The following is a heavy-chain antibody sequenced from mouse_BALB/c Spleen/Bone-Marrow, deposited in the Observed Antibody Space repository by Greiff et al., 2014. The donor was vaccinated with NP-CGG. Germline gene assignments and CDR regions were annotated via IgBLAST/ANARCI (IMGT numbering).Heavy chain of an antibody. CDR3: ARRWLPYAMDY. D-gene: IGHD2-3*01. Sequence: EVQLQQSGPELVKPGASVKMSCKASGYTFTSYIMHWVKQKPGQGLEWIGYINPYNDGTKYNEKFKGKATLTSDKSSSTAYMELSSLTSEDSAVYNCARRWLPYAMDYWGQGTSVTVSS. CDR1: GYTFTSYI. J-gene: IGHJ4*01. V-gene: IGHV1-14*01. CDR2: INPYNDGT.